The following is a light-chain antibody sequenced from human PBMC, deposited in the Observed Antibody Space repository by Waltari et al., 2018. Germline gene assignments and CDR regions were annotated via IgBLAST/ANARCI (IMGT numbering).Light chain of an antibody. J-gene: IGLJ3*02. CDR1: VLANKY. CDR3: YSAADNDLGV. V-gene: IGLV3-27*01. Sequence: SFELTQTSSLSVSPGQTVRIKCSGDVLANKYARWFQQKPGQAPILIISKDTERPSGIPERFSGSSSGTTVTLTISGAQVEDEADYYCYSAADNDLGVFGGGTKLTVL. CDR2: KDT.